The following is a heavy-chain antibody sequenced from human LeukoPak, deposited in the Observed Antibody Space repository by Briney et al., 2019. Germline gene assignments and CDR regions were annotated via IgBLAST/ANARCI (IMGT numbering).Heavy chain of an antibody. CDR3: AKKTVGSYPYDS. Sequence: GGSLTPSCAASGFSFSSSGMNWVRQAPGKGLEWVSTSGTDGDSYYADSVKGRFAISRDNSKNTLYLQMTSLRAEDAAVYYRAKKTVGSYPYDSWGQGALVTVSP. D-gene: IGHD3-10*01. CDR1: GFSFSSSG. J-gene: IGHJ4*02. CDR2: SGTDGDS. V-gene: IGHV3-23*01.